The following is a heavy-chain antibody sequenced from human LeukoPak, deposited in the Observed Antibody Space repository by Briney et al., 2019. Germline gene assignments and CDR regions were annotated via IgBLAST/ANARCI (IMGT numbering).Heavy chain of an antibody. CDR1: GLTFSSYS. D-gene: IGHD3-22*01. V-gene: IGHV3-48*01. J-gene: IGHJ3*02. Sequence: GGSLRLSCAASGLTFSSYSMNWVRQAPGKGLEWVSYISSSSSTIYYADSVKGRFTISRDNAKNSVYLQMKSLRAEDTAVYYCVREDRLSYWYDSSTTGFDIWGQGTMVTVSS. CDR3: VREDRLSYWYDSSTTGFDI. CDR2: ISSSSSTI.